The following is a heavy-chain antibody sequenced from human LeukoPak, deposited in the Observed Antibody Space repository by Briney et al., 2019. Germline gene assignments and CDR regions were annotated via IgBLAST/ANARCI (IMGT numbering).Heavy chain of an antibody. Sequence: SVKVSCKASGGTFSSYAISWVRQAPGQGLEWMGRIIPILGIANYAQKFQGRVTITADKSTSTAYMELSSLRSEDTAVYYCARDSSSWYYWFDPWGQGTLVTVSS. V-gene: IGHV1-69*04. J-gene: IGHJ5*02. CDR1: GGTFSSYA. CDR3: ARDSSSWYYWFDP. CDR2: IIPILGIA. D-gene: IGHD6-13*01.